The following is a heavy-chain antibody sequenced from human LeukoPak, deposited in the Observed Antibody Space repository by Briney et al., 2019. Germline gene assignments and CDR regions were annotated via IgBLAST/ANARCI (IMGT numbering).Heavy chain of an antibody. D-gene: IGHD2-2*01. J-gene: IGHJ5*02. CDR1: VYTFTGYY. Sequence: ASVKVSCKSSVYTFTGYYMHWVRQAPGQGLEWMGWINPNSGGTNYSQKFQGRVTMTRDTSINTAYMELSRLRSDDTAVYYCARGYCSSTSCYDWFDPWGQGTLVTVSS. V-gene: IGHV1-2*02. CDR3: ARGYCSSTSCYDWFDP. CDR2: INPNSGGT.